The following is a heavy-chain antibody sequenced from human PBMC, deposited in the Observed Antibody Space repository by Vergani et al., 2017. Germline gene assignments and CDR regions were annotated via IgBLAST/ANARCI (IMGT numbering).Heavy chain of an antibody. V-gene: IGHV3-21*01. J-gene: IGHJ4*02. CDR1: GFTFSSYS. Sequence: EVQLVESGGGLVKPGGSLRLSCAASGFTFSSYSMNWVRQAPGKGLEWVSSISSSSSYIYYADSVKGRFTISRDNAKNSLYLQMNSLRAEDTAVYYCARDQRYYGSGSXYGPWGQGTLVTVSS. CDR2: ISSSSSYI. D-gene: IGHD3-10*01. CDR3: ARDQRYYGSGSXYGP.